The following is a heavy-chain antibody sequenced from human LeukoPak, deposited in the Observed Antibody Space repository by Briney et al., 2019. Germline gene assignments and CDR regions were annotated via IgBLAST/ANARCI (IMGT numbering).Heavy chain of an antibody. Sequence: ASVKVSCKVSGYTLTELSMLWVRQAPGKGLEWMGGFDPEDGETIYAQKFQGRLTMTEDTSTDTAYMELSSLRSEDTAVYYCATGILTGYDYWGQGTLVTVSS. CDR2: FDPEDGET. CDR1: GYTLTELS. V-gene: IGHV1-24*01. D-gene: IGHD3-9*01. J-gene: IGHJ4*02. CDR3: ATGILTGYDY.